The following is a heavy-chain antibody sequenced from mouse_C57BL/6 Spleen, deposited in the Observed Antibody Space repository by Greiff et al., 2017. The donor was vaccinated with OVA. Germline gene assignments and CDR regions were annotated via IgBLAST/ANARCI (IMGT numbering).Heavy chain of an antibody. CDR3: ARTSLRRDYAMDY. D-gene: IGHD2-12*01. CDR2: INPGSGGT. J-gene: IGHJ4*01. CDR1: GYAFTNYL. Sequence: QVQLQQSGAELVRPGTSVKVSCTASGYAFTNYLIEWVKQRPGQGLEWIGVINPGSGGTNYNEKFKGKATLTADKSSSTAYMQLSSLTSEDSAVYFCARTSLRRDYAMDYWGQGTSVTVSS. V-gene: IGHV1-54*01.